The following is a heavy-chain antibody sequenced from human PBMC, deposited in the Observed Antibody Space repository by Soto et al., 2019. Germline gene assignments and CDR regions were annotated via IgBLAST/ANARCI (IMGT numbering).Heavy chain of an antibody. CDR3: ARQVVDGTVAGTGSFDY. J-gene: IGHJ4*02. D-gene: IGHD6-19*01. V-gene: IGHV4-34*01. CDR1: GESFSGYI. Sequence: SDTLSLTCAVYGESFSGYIWTWIRQTPGKGLQWIGQINHSGSASYNPSLKSRVTISVDTSENQFSLKLSSVTAADTAVYYCARQVVDGTVAGTGSFDYWGQGTLVTVS. CDR2: INHSGSA.